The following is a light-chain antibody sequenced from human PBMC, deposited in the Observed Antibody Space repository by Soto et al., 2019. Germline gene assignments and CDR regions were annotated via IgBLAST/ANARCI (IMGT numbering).Light chain of an antibody. CDR3: RSYTSSSTYV. J-gene: IGLJ1*01. Sequence: QSALTQPASVSGSPGQSLTISCIGTSSDVGGYNYVSWYQHHPGNAPKLIIYEVSNRPSGVSNRFSGSKSANTASLTISGLQADDEADYYCRSYTSSSTYVFGIGTKV. CDR1: SSDVGGYNY. CDR2: EVS. V-gene: IGLV2-14*01.